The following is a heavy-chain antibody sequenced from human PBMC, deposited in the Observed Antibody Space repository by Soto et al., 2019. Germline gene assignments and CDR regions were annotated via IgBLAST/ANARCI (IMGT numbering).Heavy chain of an antibody. CDR1: GGTFSSYA. J-gene: IGHJ6*02. Sequence: AASVKVSCKASGGTFSSYAISWVRQAPGQGLEWMGGIIPIFGTANYAQKFQGRVTITADESTSTAYLELSSLRSEDTAVYYCARDPPFPIAAGDYYYYGMDVWGQGTTVTVSS. D-gene: IGHD6-13*01. V-gene: IGHV1-69*13. CDR2: IIPIFGTA. CDR3: ARDPPFPIAAGDYYYYGMDV.